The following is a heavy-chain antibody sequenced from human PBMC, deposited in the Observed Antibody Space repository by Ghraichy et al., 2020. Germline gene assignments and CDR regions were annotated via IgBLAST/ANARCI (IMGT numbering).Heavy chain of an antibody. V-gene: IGHV4-34*01. Sequence: ESLNISCTVSGDSIRSDYWGRIRQTPGKGLEWIGEINHSGSTNYNPSLKNRVTISVDTSKNQFSLKLSSLTAADTAVYYCARDAGISMVQAKFDYWGQGTLVTVSS. D-gene: IGHD3-10*01. J-gene: IGHJ4*02. CDR2: INHSGST. CDR1: GDSIRSDY. CDR3: ARDAGISMVQAKFDY.